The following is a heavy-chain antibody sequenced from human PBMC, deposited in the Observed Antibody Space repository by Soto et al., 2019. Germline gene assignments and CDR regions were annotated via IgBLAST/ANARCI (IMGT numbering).Heavy chain of an antibody. D-gene: IGHD3-9*01. CDR1: GYTFIGHY. CDR3: ARESHYDILPGYSRHGFDL. V-gene: IGHV1-2*02. Sequence: ASVKVSCKASGYTFIGHYMHWVRQAPGQGLEWMGWINPNTGGQNYAQKFQGRVTMTRDTSINTAYTELSRLRSDDTAVYYRARESHYDILPGYSRHGFDLWGQGTMVTVSS. CDR2: INPNTGGQ. J-gene: IGHJ3*01.